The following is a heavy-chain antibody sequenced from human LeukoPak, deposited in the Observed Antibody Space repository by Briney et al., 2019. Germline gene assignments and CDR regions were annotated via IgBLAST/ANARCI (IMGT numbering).Heavy chain of an antibody. Sequence: PSETLSLTCTVSGGSLRRGGYYWSWIRQPPGKGLEWIGYIYHSGSTYYNPSLKSRVTISVDRSKNQFSLKLSSVTAADTAVYYCARATTWYYYYYMDVWGKGTTVTVSS. D-gene: IGHD1-14*01. CDR3: ARATTWYYYYYMDV. J-gene: IGHJ6*03. V-gene: IGHV4-30-2*01. CDR2: IYHSGST. CDR1: GGSLRRGGYY.